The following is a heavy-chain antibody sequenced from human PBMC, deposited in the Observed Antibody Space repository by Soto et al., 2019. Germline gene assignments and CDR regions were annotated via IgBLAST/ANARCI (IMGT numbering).Heavy chain of an antibody. CDR3: ARESPGYNWNYKAY. V-gene: IGHV1-2*02. CDR2: INPNGGGT. D-gene: IGHD1-7*01. CDR1: GYIFPDYY. J-gene: IGHJ4*02. Sequence: QVQLVQSGAEVKKPGASVKVSCKASGYIFPDYYVHWVRQAPGEGLEWMGRINPNGGGTNYAQKFQGRVTITADESTSTAYMELSSLRSEDTAVYYCARESPGYNWNYKAYWGQGTLVTVSS.